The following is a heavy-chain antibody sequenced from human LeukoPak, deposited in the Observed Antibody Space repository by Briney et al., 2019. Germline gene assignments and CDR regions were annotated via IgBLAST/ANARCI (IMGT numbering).Heavy chain of an antibody. D-gene: IGHD3-10*01. CDR3: AKGKSASRGAFDY. CDR1: GFTFSSYA. CDR2: ISGSGGST. J-gene: IGHJ4*02. Sequence: GGSLRPSCAASGFTFSSYAMSWVRQAPGKGLEWVSAISGSGGSTYYADSVKGRFTISRDNSKNTLYLQMNSLRAEDTAVYYCAKGKSASRGAFDYWGQGTLVTVSS. V-gene: IGHV3-23*01.